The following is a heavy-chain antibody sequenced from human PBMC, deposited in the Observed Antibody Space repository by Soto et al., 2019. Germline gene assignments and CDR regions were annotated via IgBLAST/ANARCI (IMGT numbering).Heavy chain of an antibody. CDR1: GGSISSVGYY. J-gene: IGHJ6*02. CDR2: IYYSGST. D-gene: IGHD3-3*01. Sequence: QVQLQESGPGLVKHSQTLSLTCTVSGGSISSVGYYWSWIRQHPGKGLEWIGYIYYSGSTYYNPSLKSRVTISVDTSKNQFSLKLSSVTAADTAVYYCALHDFWSGYPNYYYGMDVWGQGTTVTVSS. V-gene: IGHV4-31*03. CDR3: ALHDFWSGYPNYYYGMDV.